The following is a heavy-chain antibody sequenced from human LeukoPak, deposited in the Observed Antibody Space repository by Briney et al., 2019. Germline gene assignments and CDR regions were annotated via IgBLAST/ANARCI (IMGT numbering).Heavy chain of an antibody. CDR2: ISRNGDTT. CDR3: ARGGILPDY. D-gene: IGHD2-2*01. Sequence: GGSLRLSCSASGFTFSTFPMHWVRQAPRKGLEYFSAISRNGDTTYYADSVKGRFTISRDNSKNTLYLQMNSLRAEDTAVYYCARGGILPDYWGQGTLVTVSS. CDR1: GFTFSTFP. J-gene: IGHJ4*02. V-gene: IGHV3-64*04.